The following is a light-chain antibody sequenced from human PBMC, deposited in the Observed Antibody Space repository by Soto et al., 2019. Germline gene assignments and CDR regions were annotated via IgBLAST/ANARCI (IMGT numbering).Light chain of an antibody. J-gene: IGLJ1*01. CDR2: EVS. CDR1: SSDVGGYNY. Sequence: QSVLTHPASVSGSPGQSITISCTGTSSDVGGYNYVSWYQQHPGKAPKLMIYEVSNWPSGVSNRFSGSKSGNTASLTISGLQAEDEADYYCSSYTSSSTYVFGTGTKLTVL. V-gene: IGLV2-14*01. CDR3: SSYTSSSTYV.